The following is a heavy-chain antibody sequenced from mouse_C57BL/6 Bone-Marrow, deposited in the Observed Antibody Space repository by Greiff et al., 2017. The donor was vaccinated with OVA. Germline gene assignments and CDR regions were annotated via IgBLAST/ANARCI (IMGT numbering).Heavy chain of an antibody. D-gene: IGHD2-3*01. CDR2: IYPGSGNT. Sequence: VQLQQSGAEVVRPGASVKLSCKASGYTFTDHYTNWVKQRPGQGLEWIARIYPGSGNTYYNEKFKGKATLTAEKSSNTAYMQLSSLTSEDSAVYFCARDDGYFFEYWGQGTTLTVSS. CDR1: GYTFTDHY. J-gene: IGHJ2*01. CDR3: ARDDGYFFEY. V-gene: IGHV1-76*01.